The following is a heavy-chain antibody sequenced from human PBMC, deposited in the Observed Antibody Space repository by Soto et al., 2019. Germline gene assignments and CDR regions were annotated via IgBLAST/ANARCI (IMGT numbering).Heavy chain of an antibody. CDR3: ARVCRVVVVAATLYYYYGMDV. J-gene: IGHJ6*02. Sequence: QVQLQESGPGRVKHSQTLCLTCTVSGGSISSGDDYWSWIRQPPGKGQEWIGYIYYSGSTYYNPSLKSRVTISVDTSKNQFSLKLSSVTAADTAVYYCARVCRVVVVAATLYYYYGMDVWGQGTTVTVSS. CDR2: IYYSGST. V-gene: IGHV4-30-4*01. CDR1: GGSISSGDDY. D-gene: IGHD2-15*01.